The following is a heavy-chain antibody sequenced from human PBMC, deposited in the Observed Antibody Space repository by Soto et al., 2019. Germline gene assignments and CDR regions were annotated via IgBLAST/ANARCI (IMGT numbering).Heavy chain of an antibody. D-gene: IGHD2-2*02. CDR1: GYTFTSYD. J-gene: IGHJ4*02. CDR3: ERGFSTGCYTY. CDR2: MDPNSGNT. V-gene: IGHV1-8*01. Sequence: VTPVQSGAEVKQAGALLKVPCKASGYTFTSYDNNWGRQATGQGVEWMGWMDPNSGNTGYAPKFKGSGTMTRNTAISTAYMQLCSLRSVDTGVYYCERGFSTGCYTYWGQGTLVTVSS.